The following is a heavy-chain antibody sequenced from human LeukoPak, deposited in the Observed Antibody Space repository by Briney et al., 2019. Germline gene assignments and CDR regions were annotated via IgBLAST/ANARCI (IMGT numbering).Heavy chain of an antibody. CDR2: IYYSGST. J-gene: IGHJ4*02. CDR3: ASMPVLGGYYFDY. CDR1: GGPISSGDYY. Sequence: SQTLSLTCTVSGGPISSGDYYWSWIRQPPGKGLEWIGYIYYSGSTYYNPSLKSRVTISVDTSKNQSSLKLSSVTAADTAVYYCASMPVLGGYYFDYWGQGTLVTVSS. V-gene: IGHV4-30-4*01. D-gene: IGHD2-2*01.